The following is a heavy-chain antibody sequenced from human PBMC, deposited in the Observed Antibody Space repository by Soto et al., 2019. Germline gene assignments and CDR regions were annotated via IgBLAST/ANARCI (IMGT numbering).Heavy chain of an antibody. V-gene: IGHV4-39*01. J-gene: IGHJ4*02. CDR3: ARHCPSGSYQQLTHFDY. CDR1: GGSISSSSYY. CDR2: IYYSGST. D-gene: IGHD1-26*01. Sequence: SETLSLTCTVSGGSISSSSYYWGWIRQPPGKGLEWIGSIYYSGSTYYNPSLKSRVTISVDTSKNQFSLKLSSVTAADTAVYYCARHCPSGSYQQLTHFDYWGQGTLVTVSS.